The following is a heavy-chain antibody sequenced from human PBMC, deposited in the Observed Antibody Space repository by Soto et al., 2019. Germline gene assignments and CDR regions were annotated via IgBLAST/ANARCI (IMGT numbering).Heavy chain of an antibody. CDR1: GYTFTSDD. Sequence: ASVKVSCKASGYTFTSDDINWVRQATGQGLEWMGWMNPNSGNTGYAQKSQVRVTLTRNTAISTAYMELSSLRSEDTAVYYCARGPRITIFGVVILSLWFDPWGQGTLVTVSS. J-gene: IGHJ5*02. CDR2: MNPNSGNT. CDR3: ARGPRITIFGVVILSLWFDP. V-gene: IGHV1-8*01. D-gene: IGHD3-3*01.